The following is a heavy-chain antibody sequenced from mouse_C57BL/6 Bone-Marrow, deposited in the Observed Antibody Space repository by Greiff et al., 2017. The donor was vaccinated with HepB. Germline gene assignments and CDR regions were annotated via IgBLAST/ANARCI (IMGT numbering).Heavy chain of an antibody. D-gene: IGHD1-1*01. CDR2: ISDGGSYT. CDR1: GFTFSSYA. J-gene: IGHJ4*01. CDR3: ARDGSSYDAMDY. Sequence: EVKRVESGGGLVKPGGSLKLSCAASGFTFSSYAMSWVRQTPEKRLEWVATISDGGSYTYYPDNVKGRFTISRDNAKNSLYLQMSHLKSEDTAMYYCARDGSSYDAMDYWGQGTSVTVSS. V-gene: IGHV5-4*01.